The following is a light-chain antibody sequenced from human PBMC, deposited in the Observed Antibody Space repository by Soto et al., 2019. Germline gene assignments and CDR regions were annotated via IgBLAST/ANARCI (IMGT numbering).Light chain of an antibody. CDR3: QHYYSIPVS. CDR2: WAS. J-gene: IGKJ3*01. V-gene: IGKV4-1*01. Sequence: DIVLTQAPDSLSASLGERATINCKSSQSLLYNSNNKTYLAWYQQKPGQPPRLLIYWASTRQSGVPERFSGSGTGTDFTLTINSLQAEDVAVYYCQHYYSIPVSFGPGTKVAIK. CDR1: QSLLYNSNNKTY.